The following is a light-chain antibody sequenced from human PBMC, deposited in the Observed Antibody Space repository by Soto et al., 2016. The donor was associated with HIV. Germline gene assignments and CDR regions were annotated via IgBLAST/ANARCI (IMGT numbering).Light chain of an antibody. CDR3: YSAADNNLGV. J-gene: IGLJ1*01. V-gene: IGLV3-27*01. CDR2: KDS. CDR1: SLRSYY. Sequence: SSELTQDPTVSVALRQTVKITCQGDSLRSYYASWYQQKPGQAPVLVIYKDSERPSGIPERFSGSSSGTTVTLTISGAQVEDEADYYCYSAADNNLGVFGTGTKVTVL.